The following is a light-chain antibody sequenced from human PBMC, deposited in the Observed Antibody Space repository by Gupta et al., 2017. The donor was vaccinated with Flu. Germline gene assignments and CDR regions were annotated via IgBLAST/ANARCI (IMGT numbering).Light chain of an antibody. CDR3: QQYATSPWT. CDR1: QRVSSRY. CDR2: GAS. V-gene: IGKV3-20*01. J-gene: IGKJ2*01. Sequence: EIVFTPSPGTLSLSPGERVTVSCRASQRVSSRYLAWYQQKPGQAPTLLMYGASVRAAAIPDRFSGSGSETDFTLTISGLEPEDFAVYYCQQYATSPWTFGQGTKLEI.